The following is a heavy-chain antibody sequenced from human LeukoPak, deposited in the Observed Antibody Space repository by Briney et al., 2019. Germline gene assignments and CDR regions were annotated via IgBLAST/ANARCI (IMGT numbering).Heavy chain of an antibody. J-gene: IGHJ3*02. CDR1: GASLTTYY. V-gene: IGHV4-59*01. CDR3: AKSAGSKNAFDI. Sequence: PSETLSLTCIVSGASLTTYYWSWFRQPPGRGPEWLGNIYHAGGANYNASLKSRVTISVDTSKNQFSLRLTSVTAADTAIYYCAKSAGSKNAFDIWGQGTMVTVSS. CDR2: IYHAGGA.